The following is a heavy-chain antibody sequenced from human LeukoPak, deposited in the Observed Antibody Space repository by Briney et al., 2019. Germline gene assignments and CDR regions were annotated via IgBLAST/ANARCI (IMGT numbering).Heavy chain of an antibody. D-gene: IGHD3-10*01. CDR3: AREYYYGELDY. CDR1: GFTFSSYA. CDR2: ISSNGDST. J-gene: IGHJ4*02. V-gene: IGHV3-64*01. Sequence: GGSLRLSCSASGFTFSSYAMHWVRQAPGKGPEDVSAISSNGDSTYYANSVKGRFTISRDNSKNTLYLQMGSLRAEDMAVYYCAREYYYGELDYWGQGTLVTVSS.